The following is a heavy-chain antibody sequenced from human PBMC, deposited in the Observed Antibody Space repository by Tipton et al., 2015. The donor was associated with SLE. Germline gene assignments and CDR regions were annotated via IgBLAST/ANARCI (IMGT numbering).Heavy chain of an antibody. CDR2: IYYIGST. V-gene: IGHV4-59*12. D-gene: IGHD2-8*01. Sequence: TLSLTCTVSGGSISSYYWSWIRQPPGKGLEWIGRIYYIGSTSYNPSLKSRVTISVDTSKNQFSLKMRSVTAADTAVYFCARGYCSDGVCYGFGFFDYWGQGNLVTVSS. J-gene: IGHJ4*02. CDR1: GGSISSYY. CDR3: ARGYCSDGVCYGFGFFDY.